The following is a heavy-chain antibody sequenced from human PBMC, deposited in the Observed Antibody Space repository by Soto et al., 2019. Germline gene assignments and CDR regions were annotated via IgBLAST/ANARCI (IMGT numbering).Heavy chain of an antibody. V-gene: IGHV4-4*02. CDR1: GGSISSSNW. CDR2: SYHSGST. D-gene: IGHD3-10*01. J-gene: IGHJ4*02. CDR3: ATRRDGSGSLDQ. Sequence: PSETLSLTCAVSGGSISSSNWCNWVRQPPGKGLEWIGESYHSGSTNYNPSLKSRGTISVEKSKNQFSLKLSSVTAADTAVYFCATRRDGSGSLDQWGQGTLVTVSS.